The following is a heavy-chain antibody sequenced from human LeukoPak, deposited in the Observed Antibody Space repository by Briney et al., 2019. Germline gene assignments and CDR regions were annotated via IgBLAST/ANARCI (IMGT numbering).Heavy chain of an antibody. D-gene: IGHD3-22*01. CDR1: GGTFSSYA. CDR2: IIPIFGTA. V-gene: IGHV1-69*01. CDR3: ARGTRTYYYDSSGYYPFDY. J-gene: IGHJ4*02. Sequence: SVNVSCKASGGTFSSYAISWVRQAPGQGLEWMGGIIPIFGTANYAQKFQGRVTITADESTSTAYMELSSLRSEDTAVYYCARGTRTYYYDSSGYYPFDYWGQGTLVTVSS.